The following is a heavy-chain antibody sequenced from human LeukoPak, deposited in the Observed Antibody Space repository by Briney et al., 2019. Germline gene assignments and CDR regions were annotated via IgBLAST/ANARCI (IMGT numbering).Heavy chain of an antibody. J-gene: IGHJ4*02. CDR1: GFTFSDYY. CDR2: ISSSGSTI. Sequence: GGSLRLSCAASGFTFSDYYMSWIRQAPGKGLEWVSYISSSGSTIYYADSVKGRFTISRDNAKNSLYLQMNGLRAEDTAVYYCARESNNGDYDYWGQGTLVTVSS. CDR3: ARESNNGDYDY. V-gene: IGHV3-11*04. D-gene: IGHD4-17*01.